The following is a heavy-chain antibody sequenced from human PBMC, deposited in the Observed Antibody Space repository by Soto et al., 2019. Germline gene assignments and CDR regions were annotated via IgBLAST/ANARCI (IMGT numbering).Heavy chain of an antibody. CDR2: ISSYNGDT. D-gene: IGHD3-10*01. J-gene: IGHJ4*02. CDR3: ARDLASRGSGSFQDS. CDR1: GYTFTSYG. Sequence: QVQLVQSGAEVKKPGASVKVSCKASGYTFTSYGISWVRQAPGQGLEWMGWISSYNGDTNFAQKFQGRVTMTTDTFTRTAYMEVRSLRSDDTAVYYCARDLASRGSGSFQDSWGQGTLVTVSS. V-gene: IGHV1-18*01.